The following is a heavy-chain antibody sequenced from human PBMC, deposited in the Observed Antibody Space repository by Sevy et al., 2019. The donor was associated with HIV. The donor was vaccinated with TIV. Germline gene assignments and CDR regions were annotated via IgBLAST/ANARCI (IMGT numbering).Heavy chain of an antibody. V-gene: IGHV3-43D*03. CDR1: GFTFDDYA. Sequence: GGSLRLSCAASGFTFDDYAMHWVRQAPGKGLKWVSLISWDGGSTYYADSVKGRFTISRDNSKNSLYLQMNSLRAEDTALYYCAKDKTARSAVTTGKYYYYYYGMDVWGQWTTVTVSS. CDR3: AKDKTARSAVTTGKYYYYYYGMDV. CDR2: ISWDGGST. D-gene: IGHD4-17*01. J-gene: IGHJ6*02.